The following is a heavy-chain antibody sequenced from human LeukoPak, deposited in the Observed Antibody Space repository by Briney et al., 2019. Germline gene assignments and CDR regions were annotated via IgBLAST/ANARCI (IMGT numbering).Heavy chain of an antibody. CDR3: ARRRDGYNGPFDP. J-gene: IGHJ5*02. D-gene: IGHD5-24*01. V-gene: IGHV3-21*01. Sequence: GGSLRLSCAASGFTFSSYSMNWVRQAPGEGLEWVSSISSSSSYIYYADSVKGRFTISRDNAKNSLYLQMNSLRAEDTAVYYCARRRDGYNGPFDPWGQGTLVTVSS. CDR2: ISSSSSYI. CDR1: GFTFSSYS.